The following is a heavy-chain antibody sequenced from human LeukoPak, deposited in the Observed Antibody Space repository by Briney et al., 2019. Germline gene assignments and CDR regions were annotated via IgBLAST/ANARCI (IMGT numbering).Heavy chain of an antibody. CDR3: ATDLSRIAVAGTQVH. Sequence: ASVKVSCKASGYTFTGYYMHWVRQAPGKGLEWMGGFDPEDGETIYAQKFQGRVTMTEDTSTDTAYMELSSLRSEDTAVYYCATDLSRIAVAGTQVHWGQGTLVTVSS. CDR1: GYTFTGYY. CDR2: FDPEDGET. D-gene: IGHD6-19*01. V-gene: IGHV1-24*01. J-gene: IGHJ4*02.